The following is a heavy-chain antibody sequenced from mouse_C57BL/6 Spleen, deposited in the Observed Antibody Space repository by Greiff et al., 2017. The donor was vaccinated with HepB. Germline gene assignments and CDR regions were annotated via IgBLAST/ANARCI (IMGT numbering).Heavy chain of an antibody. CDR1: GFSLTSYG. Sequence: VKLMESGPGLVQPSQSLSITCTVSGFSLTSYGVHWVRQSPGKGLEWLGVIWRGGSTDYNAAFMSRLSITKDNSKSQVFFKMNSLQADDTAIYYCAKNSVGYYWYFDVWGTGTTVTVSS. D-gene: IGHD2-2*01. J-gene: IGHJ1*03. CDR3: AKNSVGYYWYFDV. CDR2: IWRGGST. V-gene: IGHV2-5*01.